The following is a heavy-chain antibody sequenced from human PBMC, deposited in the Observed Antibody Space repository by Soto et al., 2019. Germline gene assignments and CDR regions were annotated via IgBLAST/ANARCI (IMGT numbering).Heavy chain of an antibody. CDR1: GDSVSSNSAG. D-gene: IGHD1-26*01. J-gene: IGHJ4*01. CDR3: ARGEQYSGRIFDY. CDR2: TYYRSKWYY. Sequence: SQTLSLTCAITGDSVSSNSAGWSWVRQSPSRGLEWLGRTYYRSKWYYEYAVSVRGRITINPDTSKNQYSLQLNSVTPEDTAVYFCARGEQYSGRIFDYWGQGALVTVSS. V-gene: IGHV6-1*01.